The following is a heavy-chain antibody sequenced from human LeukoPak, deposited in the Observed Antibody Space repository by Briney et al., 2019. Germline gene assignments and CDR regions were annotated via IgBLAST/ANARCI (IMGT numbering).Heavy chain of an antibody. J-gene: IGHJ3*02. CDR2: INWNGGST. CDR1: GFIFDDYG. Sequence: GGSLRLSCAASGFIFDDYGMSWVRQAPGKGLEWVSGINWNGGSTVYVDFVKGRFTISRDNAKNSLYLQMNSLRAEDTALYYCARVRYCSSTSCYFSAFDIWGQGTMVTVSS. CDR3: ARVRYCSSTSCYFSAFDI. D-gene: IGHD2-2*01. V-gene: IGHV3-20*04.